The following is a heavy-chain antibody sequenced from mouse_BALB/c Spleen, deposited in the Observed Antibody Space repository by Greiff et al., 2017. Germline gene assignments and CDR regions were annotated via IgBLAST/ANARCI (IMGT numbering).Heavy chain of an antibody. D-gene: IGHD2-4*01. J-gene: IGHJ4*01. CDR2: ISYDGSN. CDR1: GYSITSGYY. CDR3: ARGGTMITTDYAMDY. Sequence: ESGPGLVKPSQSLSLTCSVTGYSITSGYYWNWIRQFPGNKLEWMGYISYDGSNNYNPSLKNRISLTRDTSKNQFFLKLNSVTTEDTATYYCARGGTMITTDYAMDYWGQGTSVTVSS. V-gene: IGHV3-6*02.